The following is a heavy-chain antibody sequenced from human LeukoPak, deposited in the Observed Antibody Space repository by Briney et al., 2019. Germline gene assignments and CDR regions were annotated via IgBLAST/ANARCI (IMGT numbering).Heavy chain of an antibody. Sequence: GRSLRLSCAASGFTFSSYGMHWVRQAPGKGLEWVAVIWYDGSNKYYADSVKGRFTISRDNSKNTLYLQMNSLRAEDTAVYYCAKDGSYSYEMVYWGQGTLVTVSS. D-gene: IGHD5-18*01. CDR2: IWYDGSNK. CDR3: AKDGSYSYEMVY. V-gene: IGHV3-33*06. J-gene: IGHJ4*02. CDR1: GFTFSSYG.